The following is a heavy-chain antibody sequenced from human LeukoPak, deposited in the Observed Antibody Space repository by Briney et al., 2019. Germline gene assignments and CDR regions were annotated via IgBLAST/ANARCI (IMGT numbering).Heavy chain of an antibody. J-gene: IGHJ6*02. Sequence: PGGSLRLSCAASGFTFSSYSMNWVRQAPGKGLEWVANIKQGGSEKYYVDSVKGRFTISRDNAKNSLYLQMNSLRAEDTAVYYCARDTAVCSSTSCYTWYYYYGMDVWGQGTTVTVSS. V-gene: IGHV3-7*01. CDR2: IKQGGSEK. CDR1: GFTFSSYS. CDR3: ARDTAVCSSTSCYTWYYYYGMDV. D-gene: IGHD2-2*02.